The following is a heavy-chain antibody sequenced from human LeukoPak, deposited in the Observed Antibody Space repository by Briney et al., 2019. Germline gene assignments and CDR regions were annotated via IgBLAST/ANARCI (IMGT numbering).Heavy chain of an antibody. CDR3: AKGMVRGVIPDY. J-gene: IGHJ4*02. CDR2: ISGGGVST. D-gene: IGHD3-10*01. V-gene: IGHV3-23*01. CDR1: GFTFSGYA. Sequence: PGGSLRLSCAASGFTFSGYAMSWVRQAPGKGLEWVSAISGGGVSTYYADSIKGRFTIPRDDSKNTLYLQMNGLRAEDTAVYYCAKGMVRGVIPDYWGQGTLVTVSS.